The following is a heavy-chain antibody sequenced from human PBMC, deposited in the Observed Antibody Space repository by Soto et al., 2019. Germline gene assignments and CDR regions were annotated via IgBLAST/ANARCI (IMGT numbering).Heavy chain of an antibody. V-gene: IGHV3-30-3*01. D-gene: IGHD3-10*01. CDR3: ARGLWFGELSYYFDY. J-gene: IGHJ4*02. Sequence: PGGSLRLSCAASGFTFSSYAMHWVRQAPDKGLEWVAVISYDGSNKYYADSVKGRFTISRDNSKNTLYLQMNSLRAEDTAVYYCARGLWFGELSYYFDYWGQGTLVTVSS. CDR1: GFTFSSYA. CDR2: ISYDGSNK.